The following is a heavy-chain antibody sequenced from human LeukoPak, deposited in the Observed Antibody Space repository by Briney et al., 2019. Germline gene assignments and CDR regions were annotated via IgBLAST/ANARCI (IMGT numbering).Heavy chain of an antibody. D-gene: IGHD5-18*01. CDR1: GGSFSGYY. V-gene: IGHV4-34*01. Sequence: SETLSLTCAVYGGSFSGYYWSWIRQPPGKGLEWIGEINHSGSTNYNPSLKSRVTISVDTSMNQFSLKLSSVTAADTAVYYCARDHLRGYSYGFKVYYYGMDVWGQGTTVTVSS. CDR2: INHSGST. CDR3: ARDHLRGYSYGFKVYYYGMDV. J-gene: IGHJ6*02.